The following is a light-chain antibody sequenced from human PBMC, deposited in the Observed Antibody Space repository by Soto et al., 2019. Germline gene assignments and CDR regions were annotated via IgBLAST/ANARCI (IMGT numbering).Light chain of an antibody. V-gene: IGLV3-21*02. CDR1: DIESKS. CDR3: QVWDRSSDHYV. J-gene: IGLJ1*01. Sequence: SYELTQPPSVSVAPGQTARITCGGNDIESKSVHWYQQKPGRAPVLVVYDDSDRPSGIPERFSGSNSGNTATLTISRVEAGDEAEYYCQVWDRSSDHYVFGTGTKVTVL. CDR2: DDS.